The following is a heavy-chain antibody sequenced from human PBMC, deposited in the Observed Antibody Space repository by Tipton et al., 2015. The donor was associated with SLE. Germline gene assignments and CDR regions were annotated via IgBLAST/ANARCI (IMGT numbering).Heavy chain of an antibody. J-gene: IGHJ6*02. V-gene: IGHV1-69*17. D-gene: IGHD4-11*01. CDR2: IMPVFGVV. CDR1: GGTFTTSA. CDR3: ARSRAGLQARGYHAGMNV. Sequence: QLVQSGAEVKKPGSSVKVSCKASGGTFTTSAISWVRQAPGQGLEWMGGIMPVFGVVKYAQKFQGRVTISADKSTSTAYMELSSLRSEDTALYYCARSRAGLQARGYHAGMNVWGQGTTVTVSS.